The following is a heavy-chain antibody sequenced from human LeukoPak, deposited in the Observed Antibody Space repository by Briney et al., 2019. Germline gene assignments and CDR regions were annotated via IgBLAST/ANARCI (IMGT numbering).Heavy chain of an antibody. Sequence: GGSLRLSCAASGFSFSSYWMSWMRQAPGKGLEWVANIKFNGNEEYYVDSVKGRFTISRDNAKNSLYLQLNSLRVEDTAVYYCKSGGAAPGSFDYWGQGTLVTVSP. CDR3: KSGGAAPGSFDY. CDR1: GFSFSSYW. D-gene: IGHD1-1*01. V-gene: IGHV3-7*01. CDR2: IKFNGNEE. J-gene: IGHJ4*02.